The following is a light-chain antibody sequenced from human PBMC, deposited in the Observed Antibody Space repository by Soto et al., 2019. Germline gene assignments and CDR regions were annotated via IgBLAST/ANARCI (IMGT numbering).Light chain of an antibody. CDR2: GAS. Sequence: EIVLTQSPGTLSLSPGERATLSCRASQSVSSSYLAWYQQKPGQAPRLLIYGASSRATGIPDRFSGSGSGTEFTLTISSLQPDDFATYYCQHYTLYSASFGPGTKV. V-gene: IGKV3-20*01. CDR1: QSVSSSY. CDR3: QHYTLYSAS. J-gene: IGKJ1*01.